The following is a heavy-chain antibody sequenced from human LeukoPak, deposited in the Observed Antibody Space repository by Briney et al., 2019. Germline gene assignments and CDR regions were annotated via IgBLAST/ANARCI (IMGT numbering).Heavy chain of an antibody. J-gene: IGHJ4*02. CDR1: GFTFSSYA. CDR3: AKAQYCSSTSCYSLDY. V-gene: IGHV3-23*01. Sequence: GGSLRLSCAASGFTFSSYAMSWVRQAPGKGLELVSAISGSGGSTYYSDSVKGQFTISRANSQNTLYLQMNSLRAEDTAVYYCAKAQYCSSTSCYSLDYWGQGTLVTVSS. CDR2: ISGSGGST. D-gene: IGHD2-2*02.